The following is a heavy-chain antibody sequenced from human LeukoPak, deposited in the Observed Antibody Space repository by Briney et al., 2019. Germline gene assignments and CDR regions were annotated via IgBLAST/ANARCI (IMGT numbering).Heavy chain of an antibody. Sequence: SETLSLTFTVSGYSISSGYYWGWIRQPPGKGLEWIGSIYHSGSTYYNPSLKSRVTISVDTSKNQFSLKLSSVTAADTAVYYCAREEQWLGHWGQGTLVTVSS. CDR1: GYSISSGYY. J-gene: IGHJ4*02. D-gene: IGHD6-19*01. V-gene: IGHV4-38-2*02. CDR3: AREEQWLGH. CDR2: IYHSGST.